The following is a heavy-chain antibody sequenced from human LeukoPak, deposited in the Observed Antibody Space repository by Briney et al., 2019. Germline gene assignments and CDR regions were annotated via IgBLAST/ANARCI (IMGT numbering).Heavy chain of an antibody. CDR2: ISAYNGNT. Sequence: ASVTVSCKVSGYTLTELSMHWVRQAPGQGLEWMGWISAYNGNTNYAQKLQGRVTMTTDTSTSTAYMELRSLRSDDTAVYYCARDAVTIDYYYYGMDVWGQGTTVTVSS. J-gene: IGHJ6*02. CDR1: GYTLTELS. CDR3: ARDAVTIDYYYYGMDV. V-gene: IGHV1-18*01. D-gene: IGHD4-11*01.